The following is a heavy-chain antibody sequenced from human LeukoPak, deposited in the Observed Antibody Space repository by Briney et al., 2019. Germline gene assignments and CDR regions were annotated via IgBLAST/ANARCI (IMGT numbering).Heavy chain of an antibody. CDR3: ARLPIRYSGRNSSYYYGMDV. CDR1: GYSFTSYW. CDR2: IYPGDSDT. V-gene: IGHV5-51*01. D-gene: IGHD1-26*01. Sequence: GESLKISCKGSGYSFTSYWIGWVRRVPGKGLEWMGIIYPGDSDTRYSPSFQGQVTISADKSISTAYLQWSSREASDTAMYYCARLPIRYSGRNSSYYYGMDVWGQGTTVTVSS. J-gene: IGHJ6*02.